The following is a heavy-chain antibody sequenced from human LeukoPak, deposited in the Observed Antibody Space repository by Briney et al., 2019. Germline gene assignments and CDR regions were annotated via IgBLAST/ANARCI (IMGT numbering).Heavy chain of an antibody. CDR2: IKQDGSEK. Sequence: PGGSLRLSCAASGFTFRSYWMGWVRQAPGKRLEWVANIKQDGSEKYYVDSVKGRFTISRDNAKNSLYLQMNSLRAEDTAVYYCARENYFDYWGQGTLVTVSS. V-gene: IGHV3-7*01. CDR1: GFTFRSYW. J-gene: IGHJ4*02. CDR3: ARENYFDY.